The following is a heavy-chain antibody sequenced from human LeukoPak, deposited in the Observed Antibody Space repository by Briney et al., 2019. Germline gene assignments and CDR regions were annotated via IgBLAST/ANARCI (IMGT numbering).Heavy chain of an antibody. CDR3: AKMKGHPLPKYYMDV. V-gene: IGHV3-23*01. D-gene: IGHD1-26*01. CDR1: GFTISGFA. Sequence: GGSMSLSCAGSGFTISGFAMSRLRRTPGKGLEWVSGISGSGDNTLYADSVKGRFTISRDNSKNTLYLEMNSLRAEDTAIYYCAKMKGHPLPKYYMDVWGQGTTVTVSS. CDR2: ISGSGDNT. J-gene: IGHJ6*01.